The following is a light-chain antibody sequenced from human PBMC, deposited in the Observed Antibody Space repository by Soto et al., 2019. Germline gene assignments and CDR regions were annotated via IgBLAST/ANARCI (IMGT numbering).Light chain of an antibody. CDR1: QSVGSY. CDR2: DAS. Sequence: EIVLTQSPATLSLSRGERATLSCRASQSVGSYLAWYQQKPGQAPRLLIYDASNRATGIPARFSGSGSGTDFILIISGLEPEDSAVYYCQQRSNGLTFGGGTKVEIK. V-gene: IGKV3-11*01. CDR3: QQRSNGLT. J-gene: IGKJ4*01.